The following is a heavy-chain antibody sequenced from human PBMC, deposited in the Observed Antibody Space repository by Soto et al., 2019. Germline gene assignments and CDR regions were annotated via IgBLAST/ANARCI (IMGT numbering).Heavy chain of an antibody. CDR2: ISAYNGNT. V-gene: IGHV1-18*01. Sequence: ASVKVSCKASGYTFTSYGFSWVREAPGQGLERMGWISAYNGNTNYAQKLHGRVTMTTDTSTSTAYMARRSLRSEETAVYYCPRNGGPPYSSSWYLQQYFQTWGQRTLVTV. J-gene: IGHJ1*01. CDR3: PRNGGPPYSSSWYLQQYFQT. D-gene: IGHD6-13*01. CDR1: GYTFTSYG.